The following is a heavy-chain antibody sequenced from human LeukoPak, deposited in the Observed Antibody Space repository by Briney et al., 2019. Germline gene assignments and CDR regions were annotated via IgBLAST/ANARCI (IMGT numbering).Heavy chain of an antibody. CDR2: ISGSGGST. D-gene: IGHD6-6*01. Sequence: PGGSLRLSCAASGFTFSSYAMSWVRQAPGKGLEWVSAISGSGGSTYYAGSVKGRFTISRDNSKNTLYLQMNSLRAEDTAVYYCAKDGRIAARPEGIYFDYWGQGTLVTVSS. CDR3: AKDGRIAARPEGIYFDY. V-gene: IGHV3-23*01. J-gene: IGHJ4*02. CDR1: GFTFSSYA.